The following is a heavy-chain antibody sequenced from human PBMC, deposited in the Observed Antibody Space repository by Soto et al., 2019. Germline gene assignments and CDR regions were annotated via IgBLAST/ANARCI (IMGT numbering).Heavy chain of an antibody. J-gene: IGHJ4*02. CDR3: AKDNGIRGYTMGQYSGGLDY. CDR2: ILYDGSNK. V-gene: IGHV3-30*18. D-gene: IGHD6-19*01. Sequence: PGGSLRLSCAASGFIFSSYGMHWVRQAPGKGLEWVAGILYDGSNKYYADSVKGRFTISRDTSKNTLYLQINSLRAEDTAVYYCAKDNGIRGYTMGQYSGGLDYWGQGTQVTVSS. CDR1: GFIFSSYG.